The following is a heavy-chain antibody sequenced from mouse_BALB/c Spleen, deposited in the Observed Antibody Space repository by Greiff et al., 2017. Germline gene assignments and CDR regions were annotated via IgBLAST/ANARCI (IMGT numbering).Heavy chain of an antibody. CDR3: ARNDAGDYYYFDY. J-gene: IGHJ2*01. CDR1: GFSLTSYG. Sequence: QVQLQQSGPGLVQPSQSLSITFTVSGFSLTSYGVHWVRQSPGKGLEWLGVIWSGGSTDYNAAFISRLSISKDNSKSKVFFKMNSLQTDDTAMYYCARNDAGDYYYFDYWGQGTTLTVSS. V-gene: IGHV2-2*01. CDR2: IWSGGST. D-gene: IGHD1-1*01.